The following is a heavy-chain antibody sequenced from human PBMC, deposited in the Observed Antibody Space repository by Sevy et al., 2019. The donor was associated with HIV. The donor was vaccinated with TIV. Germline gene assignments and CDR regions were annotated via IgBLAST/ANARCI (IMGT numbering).Heavy chain of an antibody. Sequence: GGSLRLSCAASGFTFSRSAMNWVRQAPGKGLEWVASISDSGHYIYYADSVKGRFTISRDNAKSSLFLQMKSLRAEDTAVYYCTRGALGIGVVVTRVFYFDYRGQGALVTVSS. D-gene: IGHD3-22*01. V-gene: IGHV3-21*01. CDR1: GFTFSRSA. CDR3: TRGALGIGVVVTRVFYFDY. J-gene: IGHJ4*02. CDR2: ISDSGHYI.